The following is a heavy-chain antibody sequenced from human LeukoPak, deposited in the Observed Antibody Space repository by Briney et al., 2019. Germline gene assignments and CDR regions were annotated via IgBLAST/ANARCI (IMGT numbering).Heavy chain of an antibody. D-gene: IGHD3-10*01. CDR2: INPNSGGT. J-gene: IGHJ4*02. V-gene: IGHV1-2*02. CDR1: GYTFTGYY. CDR3: ASFSGFKGGGIRVY. Sequence: PRASVKVSCKASGYTFTGYYMHWVRQAPGQGLEWMGWINPNSGGTNYAQKFQGRVTMTRDTSISTAYMELSRLRSDDTAVYYCASFSGFKGGGIRVYWGQGTLVTVSS.